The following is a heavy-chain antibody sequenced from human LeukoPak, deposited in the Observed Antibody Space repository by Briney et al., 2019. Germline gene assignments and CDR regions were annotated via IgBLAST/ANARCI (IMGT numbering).Heavy chain of an antibody. CDR2: IYYSGST. CDR3: AGAYQYYGDYHSDY. V-gene: IGHV4-31*03. CDR1: GGSISSGGYY. J-gene: IGHJ4*02. D-gene: IGHD4-17*01. Sequence: SETLSLTCTVSGGSISSGGYYWSWIRQHPGKGLEWIGYIYYSGSTYYNPSLKSRVTISVDTSKNQFSLKLSSVTAADTAVYYCAGAYQYYGDYHSDYGGQGPRATVSS.